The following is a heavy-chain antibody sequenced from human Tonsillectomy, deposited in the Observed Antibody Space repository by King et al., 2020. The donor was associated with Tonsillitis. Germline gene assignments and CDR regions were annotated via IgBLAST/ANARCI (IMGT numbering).Heavy chain of an antibody. CDR3: ARRYGGNRYGV. Sequence: VQLQQWGAGLVKPSETVSLTCGVSSGSFSGFSWSWIRQPPGRGLEWIGEISHSGSTTYNPSLKSRVTISVDTSKNQFSLRVSSVTAADTAVYYCARRYGGNRYGVWGQGTLVIVSS. J-gene: IGHJ4*02. D-gene: IGHD1-26*01. V-gene: IGHV4-34*01. CDR2: ISHSGST. CDR1: SGSFSGFS.